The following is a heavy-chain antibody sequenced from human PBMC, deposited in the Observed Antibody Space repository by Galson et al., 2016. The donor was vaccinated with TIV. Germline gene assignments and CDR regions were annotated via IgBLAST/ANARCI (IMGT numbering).Heavy chain of an antibody. CDR1: GFAFPEYA. CDR3: ARDRGRSAWHYLDS. V-gene: IGHV3-9*01. CDR2: ISWSSDNM. Sequence: SLRLSCAASGFAFPEYAMHWVRHAPGKGLEWVSGISWSSDNMAYGDSVKGRFTISRDNAKNSLYLQMDSLRSEDTALYYCARDRGRSAWHYLDSWGQGTLVSVSS. D-gene: IGHD2-15*01. J-gene: IGHJ4*02.